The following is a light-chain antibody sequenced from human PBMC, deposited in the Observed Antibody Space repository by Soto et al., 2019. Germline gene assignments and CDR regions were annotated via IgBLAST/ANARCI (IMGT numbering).Light chain of an antibody. Sequence: EIGMTQSPLSLPVSPGAPASISCRSSQGLLHSNGFNYLDWYVQRPGQSPQLLIYVGFKRASGVPDRFSGSGSGTDFTLRISRVEAEDVGVYYCMQGLQTPWTFGQGTKVDIK. CDR3: MQGLQTPWT. CDR2: VGF. J-gene: IGKJ1*01. CDR1: QGLLHSNGFNY. V-gene: IGKV2-28*01.